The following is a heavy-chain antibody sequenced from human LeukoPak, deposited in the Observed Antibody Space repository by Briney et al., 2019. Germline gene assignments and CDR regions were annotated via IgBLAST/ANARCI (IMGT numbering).Heavy chain of an antibody. CDR3: ARDRMKRRLSLELPPLGY. Sequence: ASVKVSCKASGYTFTGYYMHWVRQAPGQGLEWMGWINPNSGGTNYAQKFQGWVTMTRDTSISTAYMELSRLRSDDTAVYYCARDRMKRRLSLELPPLGYWGQGTLVTVSS. D-gene: IGHD1-26*01. V-gene: IGHV1-2*04. CDR1: GYTFTGYY. J-gene: IGHJ4*02. CDR2: INPNSGGT.